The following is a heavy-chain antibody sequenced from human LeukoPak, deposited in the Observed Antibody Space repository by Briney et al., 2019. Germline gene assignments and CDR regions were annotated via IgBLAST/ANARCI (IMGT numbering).Heavy chain of an antibody. Sequence: GGSLRLSCAASGFTFSSYSMNWVRQAPVKGLEWVSSISSSSSYIYYADSVKGRFTISRDNAKNSLYLQMNSLRAEDTAVYYCARDRIGNYAPFDYWGQGTLVTVSS. CDR2: ISSSSSYI. CDR3: ARDRIGNYAPFDY. D-gene: IGHD4-11*01. J-gene: IGHJ4*02. V-gene: IGHV3-21*01. CDR1: GFTFSSYS.